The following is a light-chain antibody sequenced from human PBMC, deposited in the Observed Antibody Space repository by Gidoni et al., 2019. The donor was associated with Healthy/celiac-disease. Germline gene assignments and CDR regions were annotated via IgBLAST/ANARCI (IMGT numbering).Light chain of an antibody. CDR3: QQYGSSPWT. CDR1: QSLSSSY. CDR2: GAS. V-gene: IGKV3-20*01. Sequence: EIVLTQSPGTLSLSPGERATLSCRASQSLSSSYLAWYQQKPVLAPRLLVYGASSRATGIPDRFSGSGSGTDFTLTIIRLEPEDFAVYYCQQYGSSPWTFGQGTRVEIK. J-gene: IGKJ1*01.